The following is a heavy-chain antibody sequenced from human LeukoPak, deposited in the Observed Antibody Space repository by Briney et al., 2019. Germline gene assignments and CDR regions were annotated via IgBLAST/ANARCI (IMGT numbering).Heavy chain of an antibody. V-gene: IGHV4-34*01. CDR3: AKSKGYGLVDI. CDR2: INHSGST. D-gene: IGHD3-10*01. J-gene: IGHJ3*02. CDR1: GGSFSGYY. Sequence: SETLSLTCAVYGGSFSGYYWSWIRQPPGKGLEWIGEINHSGSTNYNPSLKSRVTISVDTSKNQFSLKLSSVTAADTAVYYCAKSKGYGLVDIWAQGTMVTVTS.